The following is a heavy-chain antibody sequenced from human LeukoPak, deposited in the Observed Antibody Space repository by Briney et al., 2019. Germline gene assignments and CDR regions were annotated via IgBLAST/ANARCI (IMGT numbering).Heavy chain of an antibody. D-gene: IGHD6-19*01. Sequence: PGGSLRLSCAASGFTFDDYAMHWVRQAPGKGLEWVSGISWNSGSIGYADSVKGRFTISRDNAKNSLYLQMNSLRAEDTAVYYCARDSAVAGTIWGQGTLVTVSS. J-gene: IGHJ4*02. CDR1: GFTFDDYA. V-gene: IGHV3-9*01. CDR2: ISWNSGSI. CDR3: ARDSAVAGTI.